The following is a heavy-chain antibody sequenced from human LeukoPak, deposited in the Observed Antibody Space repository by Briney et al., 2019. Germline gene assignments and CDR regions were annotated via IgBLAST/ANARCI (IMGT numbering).Heavy chain of an antibody. Sequence: ASVKVSCKASGYTFSSFGITWVRQAPGQGLEWMGWISAYVGIANYAQKLQGRVTMTTDTSTNTAYTELGSLRSDDTAVYYCARYRLTDSPINWFDPWGQGTLVTVSS. CDR2: ISAYVGIA. J-gene: IGHJ5*02. V-gene: IGHV1-18*01. D-gene: IGHD1-14*01. CDR1: GYTFSSFG. CDR3: ARYRLTDSPINWFDP.